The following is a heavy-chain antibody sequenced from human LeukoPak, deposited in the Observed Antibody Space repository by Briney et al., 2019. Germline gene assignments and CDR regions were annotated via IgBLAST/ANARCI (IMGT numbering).Heavy chain of an antibody. Sequence: ASVKVSCKASGYTFTSYDINWVRQATGQGLEWMGWMNPNSGNTGYAQKFQGRVTMTRNTSISTAYMELSSLRSDDTAVYYCASQSGAVHHWGIAAGDYYYYMDVWGKGTTVTISS. J-gene: IGHJ6*03. CDR2: MNPNSGNT. V-gene: IGHV1-8*01. D-gene: IGHD6-13*01. CDR3: ASQSGAVHHWGIAAGDYYYYMDV. CDR1: GYTFTSYD.